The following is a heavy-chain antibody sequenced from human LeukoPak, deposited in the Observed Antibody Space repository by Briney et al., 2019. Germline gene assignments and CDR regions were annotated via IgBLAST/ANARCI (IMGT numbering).Heavy chain of an antibody. CDR3: ARGAVAGYFDY. D-gene: IGHD6-19*01. J-gene: IGHJ4*02. CDR1: GFTFSSYS. Sequence: HPGGSLRLSCAASGFTFSSYSMNWVRQAPGKGLEWVSYISSSSSTIYYADSVKGRFTISRDNAKDSLYLQMNSLRAEDTAVYYCARGAVAGYFDYWGQGTLVTVSS. CDR2: ISSSSSTI. V-gene: IGHV3-48*01.